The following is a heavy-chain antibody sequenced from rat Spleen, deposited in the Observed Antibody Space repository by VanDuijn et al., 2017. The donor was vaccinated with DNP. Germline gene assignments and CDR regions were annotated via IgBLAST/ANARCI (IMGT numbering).Heavy chain of an antibody. CDR1: GFTFSDYN. V-gene: IGHV5S10*01. J-gene: IGHJ4*01. CDR2: IIYVVSRT. CDR3: ARHRAGSYALDA. D-gene: IGHD1-3*01. Sequence: EVQLVESGGGLVQPGRSLKLSCAASGFTFSDYNMAWVRQAPKKGLEWVATIIYVVSRTYYRDSVKGRFTISRDNAGNTLYLQMDSLRSEETATYYCARHRAGSYALDAWGQGTSVTVSS.